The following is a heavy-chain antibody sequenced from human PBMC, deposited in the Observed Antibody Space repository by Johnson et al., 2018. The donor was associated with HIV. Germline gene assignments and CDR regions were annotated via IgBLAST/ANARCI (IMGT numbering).Heavy chain of an antibody. CDR1: GFTFSNAW. CDR3: ARARWYLGGGSCCAFDI. D-gene: IGHD2-15*01. CDR2: ISSSGNTI. Sequence: QVQLVESGGGVVQPGGSLRLSCAASGFTFSNAWMSWVRQAPGKGLEWVSYISSSGNTIYYADSVKGRFTISRDNAKNSLYLQMNSLRAEDTAVYYCARARWYLGGGSCCAFDIWGQGTMVTVSS. V-gene: IGHV3-11*04. J-gene: IGHJ3*02.